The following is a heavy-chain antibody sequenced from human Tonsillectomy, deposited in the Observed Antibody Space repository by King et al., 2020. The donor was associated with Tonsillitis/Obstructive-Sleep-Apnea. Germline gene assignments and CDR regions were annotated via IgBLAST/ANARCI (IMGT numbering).Heavy chain of an antibody. CDR2: ISTSSSYT. D-gene: IGHD4-17*01. J-gene: IGHJ6*03. V-gene: IGHV3-11*05. CDR3: ARSTSDSGGDYYYYMDV. CDR1: GFTFSDYY. Sequence: VQLVESGGGLVKPGGSLRLSCAASGFTFSDYYMSWIRQAPGKGLEWVSYISTSSSYTNYADSVKGRFTISRDNATNSLYLQMNSLRAEDTAVYYCARSTSDSGGDYYYYMDVWGKGTTVTVSS.